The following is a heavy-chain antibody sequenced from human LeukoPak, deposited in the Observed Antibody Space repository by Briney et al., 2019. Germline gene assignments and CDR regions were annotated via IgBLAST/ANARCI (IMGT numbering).Heavy chain of an antibody. Sequence: PGESLKISCKGSGYSFTSYWIGWVRQMPGKGLEWMGIIYPGDSDTRYSPSFQGQVTISADKSISTAYLQWSSLKASDTALYYCARPDYYDSSGYYYSDYWGQGTLVTVSS. J-gene: IGHJ4*02. CDR3: ARPDYYDSSGYYYSDY. CDR2: IYPGDSDT. D-gene: IGHD3-22*01. CDR1: GYSFTSYW. V-gene: IGHV5-51*03.